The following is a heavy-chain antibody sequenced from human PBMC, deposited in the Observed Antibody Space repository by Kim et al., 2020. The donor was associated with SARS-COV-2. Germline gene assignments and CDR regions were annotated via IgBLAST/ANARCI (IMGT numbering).Heavy chain of an antibody. J-gene: IGHJ6*02. CDR1: GFTVSSNY. CDR3: ARGGWNSGDYSNYMIPYGMDV. D-gene: IGHD4-4*01. Sequence: GGSLRLSCAASGFTVSSNYMSWVRQAPGKGLEWVSVIYCGGSTYYADSVKRRFTISRDNSKNTLYLQMNSLRAEDTAVYYCARGGWNSGDYSNYMIPYGMDVWGQGTTVTVSS. V-gene: IGHV3-66*01. CDR2: IYCGGST.